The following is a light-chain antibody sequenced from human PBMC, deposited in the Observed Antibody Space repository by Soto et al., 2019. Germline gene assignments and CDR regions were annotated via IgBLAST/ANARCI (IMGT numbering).Light chain of an antibody. CDR2: QVT. Sequence: QSALTQPASVSGSPGQSITISCTGTSSDVGNYKYVSWYQEHPGKAPRLIIYQVTNRPSGVSNRFSGSKSGNTASLTISGLQAEDEADYYCTSFSTGYSYVIFGGGTKLTVL. CDR1: SSDVGNYKY. CDR3: TSFSTGYSYVI. J-gene: IGLJ2*01. V-gene: IGLV2-14*01.